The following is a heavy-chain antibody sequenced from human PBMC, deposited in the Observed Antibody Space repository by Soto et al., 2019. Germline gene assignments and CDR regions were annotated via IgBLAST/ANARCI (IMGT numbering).Heavy chain of an antibody. CDR1: GYTFTSYG. J-gene: IGHJ4*02. CDR2: ISAYNGNT. V-gene: IGHV1-18*01. Sequence: ASVKVSCKASGYTFTSYGISWVRQAPGQGLEWMGWISAYNGNTNYAQKLQGRVTMTTDTSTSTAYMELRSLRSDDTAVYYCARIKGYYDSNAFDYWGQGTLVTVSS. CDR3: ARIKGYYDSNAFDY. D-gene: IGHD3-22*01.